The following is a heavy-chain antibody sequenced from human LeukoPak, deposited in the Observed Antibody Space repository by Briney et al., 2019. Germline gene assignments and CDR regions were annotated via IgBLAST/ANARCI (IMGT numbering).Heavy chain of an antibody. Sequence: PGGSLRLSCAASGFTFSSYGMHWVRQAPGKGLEWVAVISYDGSNKYYADSVKGRFTISRDNSKNTLYLQMNSLRAEDTAVYYCAKERYYYDRSGTPDYWGQGTLVTVPS. J-gene: IGHJ4*02. CDR3: AKERYYYDRSGTPDY. D-gene: IGHD3-22*01. CDR2: ISYDGSNK. CDR1: GFTFSSYG. V-gene: IGHV3-30*18.